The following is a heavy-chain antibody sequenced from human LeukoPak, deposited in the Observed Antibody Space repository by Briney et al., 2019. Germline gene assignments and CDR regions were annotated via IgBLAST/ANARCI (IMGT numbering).Heavy chain of an antibody. CDR3: AKPAYYDSNGYYSPFDY. Sequence: GSLRLSCAASGFTFSTYAVSWVRQAPGKGLEWVSAISGSGGSTYYADFVKGRFTISRDNSKNTVYLQMNSLRAEDTAVYYCAKPAYYDSNGYYSPFDYWGQGTLVSVSS. CDR2: ISGSGGST. V-gene: IGHV3-23*01. J-gene: IGHJ4*02. CDR1: GFTFSTYA. D-gene: IGHD3-22*01.